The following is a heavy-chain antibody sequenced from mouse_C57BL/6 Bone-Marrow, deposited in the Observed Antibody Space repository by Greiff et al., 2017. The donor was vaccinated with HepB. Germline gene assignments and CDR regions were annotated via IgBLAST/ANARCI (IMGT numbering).Heavy chain of an antibody. J-gene: IGHJ2*01. CDR1: GYTFTSYW. V-gene: IGHV1-50*01. CDR2: IDPSDSYT. Sequence: VQLQQPGAELVKPGASVKLSCKASGYTFTSYWMQWVKQRPGQGLEWIGEIDPSDSYTNYNQKFKGKATLTVDTSSSTAYMQLSSLTSEDSAVYYCARGIITTVVAYYFDYWGQGTTLTVSS. D-gene: IGHD1-1*01. CDR3: ARGIITTVVAYYFDY.